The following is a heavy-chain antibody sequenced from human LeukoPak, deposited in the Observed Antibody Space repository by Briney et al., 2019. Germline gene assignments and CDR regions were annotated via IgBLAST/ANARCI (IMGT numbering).Heavy chain of an antibody. CDR3: AIDWNERGMLDY. CDR1: GYTFTSYA. D-gene: IGHD1-1*01. Sequence: ASVKVSCKASGYTFTSYAMNWVRQAPGKGLEWMGGFDPEDGERIYAQKFQGRVTVTEDTSTDTAYMELSSLRSEDTAMYYCAIDWNERGMLDYWGQGTLVTVSS. V-gene: IGHV1-24*01. J-gene: IGHJ4*02. CDR2: FDPEDGER.